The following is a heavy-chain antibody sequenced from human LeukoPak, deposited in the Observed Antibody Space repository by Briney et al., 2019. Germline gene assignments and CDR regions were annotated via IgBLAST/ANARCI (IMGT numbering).Heavy chain of an antibody. V-gene: IGHV3-7*01. CDR1: GFTFSSYK. CDR3: AKDRDYGDYTVYYYYGMDV. J-gene: IGHJ6*02. D-gene: IGHD4-17*01. CDR2: INQDGSEK. Sequence: GGSLRLSCVGSGFTFSSYKMSWVRQAPGMGLEWVANINQDGSEKYYVDSVKGRFTVSRDNAKNLLYLQMDSLRAEDTAVYYCAKDRDYGDYTVYYYYGMDVWGQGTTVTVSS.